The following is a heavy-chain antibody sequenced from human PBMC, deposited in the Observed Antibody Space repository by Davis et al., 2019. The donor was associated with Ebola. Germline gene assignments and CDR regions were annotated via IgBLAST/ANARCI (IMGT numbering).Heavy chain of an antibody. D-gene: IGHD3-9*01. CDR1: GFTFSRHW. CDR2: INGDGSRT. J-gene: IGHJ5*01. V-gene: IGHV3-74*01. CDR3: ARVNAVTGYSRFDS. Sequence: PGGSLRLSCAASGFTFSRHWMHWVRQVPGKGLVWVSRINGDGSRTTYADSVKGRFTISRDNAKNSLYLQMNGLRAEDTALYHCARVNAVTGYSRFDSWGQGILVIVSS.